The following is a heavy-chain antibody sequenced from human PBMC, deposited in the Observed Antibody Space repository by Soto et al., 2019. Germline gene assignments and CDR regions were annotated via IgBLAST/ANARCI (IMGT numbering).Heavy chain of an antibody. Sequence: VGSLRLSCADSGFTFSSYAMSWVRQSPGKGLEWVSAISGSGGSTYYADSVNGRFTISRHDSKNTLYLQMNSLRAEGTSVYYCATDPSHGSASSLQWVFYDYYYSGMDVWGQGTTVTVSS. D-gene: IGHD3-3*01. CDR3: ATDPSHGSASSLQWVFYDYYYSGMDV. CDR2: ISGSGGST. V-gene: IGHV3-23*01. J-gene: IGHJ6*02. CDR1: GFTFSSYA.